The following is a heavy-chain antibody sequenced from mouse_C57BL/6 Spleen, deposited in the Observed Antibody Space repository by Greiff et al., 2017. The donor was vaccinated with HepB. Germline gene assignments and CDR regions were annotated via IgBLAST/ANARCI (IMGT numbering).Heavy chain of an antibody. CDR1: GYAFTNYL. CDR2: INPGSGGT. CDR3: SISNWDGYFAY. J-gene: IGHJ2*01. V-gene: IGHV1-54*01. D-gene: IGHD4-1*01. Sequence: QVQLKESGAELVRPGTSVKVSCKASGYAFTNYLIEWVKQRPGQGLEWIGVINPGSGGTNYNEKFKGKATLTADKSSSTAYMQLSSRTSEDSAVYFCSISNWDGYFAYWGQGTTLTVSS.